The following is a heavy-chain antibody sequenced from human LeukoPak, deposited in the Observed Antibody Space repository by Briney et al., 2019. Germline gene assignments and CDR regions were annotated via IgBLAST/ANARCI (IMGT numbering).Heavy chain of an antibody. J-gene: IGHJ4*02. V-gene: IGHV3-23*01. CDR1: GFTFSSYA. Sequence: GGSLSLSWAASGFTFSSYAMSWVRQAPGKGLEWASAISGSGGSTYYADSVKGRFTISRDNSKNTLYLQMNSLRAEDTAVYYCAKFLPSHIVVANYYFDYWGQGTLVSVSS. CDR2: ISGSGGST. CDR3: AKFLPSHIVVANYYFDY. D-gene: IGHD2-21*01.